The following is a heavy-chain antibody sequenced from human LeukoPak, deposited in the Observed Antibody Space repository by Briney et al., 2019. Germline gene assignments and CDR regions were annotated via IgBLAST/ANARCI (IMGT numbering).Heavy chain of an antibody. Sequence: ASVKVSCKAFGYTFTSYAMHWVRQAPGQRLEWMGWINAGNGNTKYSQKFQGRVTMTRDTSTSTVYMELSSLRSEDTAVYYCAGGYSYMNYWGQGTLVTVSS. CDR3: AGGYSYMNY. V-gene: IGHV1-3*01. CDR2: INAGNGNT. CDR1: GYTFTSYA. D-gene: IGHD5-18*01. J-gene: IGHJ4*02.